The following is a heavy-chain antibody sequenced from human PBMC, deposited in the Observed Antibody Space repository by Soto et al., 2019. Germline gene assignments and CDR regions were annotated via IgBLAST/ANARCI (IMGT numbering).Heavy chain of an antibody. J-gene: IGHJ5*02. Sequence: EVQLVESGGGLVQPGGSLRLCCVVSGLTFNSYWMHWVRQAPGKGLVWVSCINSDGSSTDFADSVKGRFTISRDNAKNTLYLQMNSLRAEDTAVYYCAREMQGAFDPWGQGTLVTVSP. D-gene: IGHD1-26*01. CDR1: GLTFNSYW. CDR3: AREMQGAFDP. V-gene: IGHV3-74*01. CDR2: INSDGSST.